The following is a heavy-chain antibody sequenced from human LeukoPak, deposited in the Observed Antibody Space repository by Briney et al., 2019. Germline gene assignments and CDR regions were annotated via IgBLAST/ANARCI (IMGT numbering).Heavy chain of an antibody. J-gene: IGHJ4*02. CDR1: GGSFSGYY. CDR3: ARIGSRRYYDSSGYFDY. D-gene: IGHD3-22*01. V-gene: IGHV4-34*01. CDR2: INHSGST. Sequence: SETLSLTCAVYGGSFSGYYWSWIRQPPGKGLEWIGEINHSGSTNYNPSLKSRVTISVDTSKNQFSLKLSSVTAADTAVYYCARIGSRRYYDSSGYFDYWGQGTLVTVSS.